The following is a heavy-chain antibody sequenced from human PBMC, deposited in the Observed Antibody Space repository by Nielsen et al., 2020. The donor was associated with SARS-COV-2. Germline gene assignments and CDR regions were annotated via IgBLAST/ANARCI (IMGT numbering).Heavy chain of an antibody. D-gene: IGHD6-13*01. J-gene: IGHJ4*02. CDR1: GFTFSSYE. Sequence: GGSLRLSCAASGFTFSSYEMNWVRQAPGKGLEWVSAISGRDDKTYYGDSVKGRFTISRDNSKNTLYLQMNSLRAEDTAVYYCARDGYSSNYYADYWGQGTLVSVSS. CDR2: ISGRDDKT. CDR3: ARDGYSSNYYADY. V-gene: IGHV3-23*01.